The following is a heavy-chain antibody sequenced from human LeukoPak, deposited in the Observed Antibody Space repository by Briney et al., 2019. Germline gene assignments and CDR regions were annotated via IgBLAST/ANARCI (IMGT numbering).Heavy chain of an antibody. V-gene: IGHV6-1*01. CDR1: GDTVSSNSAA. Sequence: SQTLSLTCAISGDTVSSNSAAWNWIRQSPSRGLEWLGRTYYRSKWYNDYAVSVKSRITINPDTSKNQFSLQLNSVTPEDTAVYYCTRGAPVGSSREFDYWGQGTLVTVSS. J-gene: IGHJ4*02. CDR2: TYYRSKWYN. D-gene: IGHD5-24*01. CDR3: TRGAPVGSSREFDY.